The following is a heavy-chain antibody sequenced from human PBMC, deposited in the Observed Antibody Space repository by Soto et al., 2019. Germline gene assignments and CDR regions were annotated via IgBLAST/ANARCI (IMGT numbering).Heavy chain of an antibody. CDR2: IMPIFGTA. Sequence: QVQLVQSGAEVKKPGSSVKVSCKASGGTFGSYAISWVRQAPGQGLEWMGGIMPIFGTAKYAQKFQGRVTITADESTSIAYMELLSLRSDDTAVYYCASKVYTAMAYPGYGMDGWGQGTTVTVSS. D-gene: IGHD5-18*01. CDR3: ASKVYTAMAYPGYGMDG. V-gene: IGHV1-69*01. J-gene: IGHJ6*02. CDR1: GGTFGSYA.